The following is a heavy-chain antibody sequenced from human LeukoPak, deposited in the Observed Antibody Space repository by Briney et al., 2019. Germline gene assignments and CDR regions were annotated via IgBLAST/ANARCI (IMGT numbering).Heavy chain of an antibody. V-gene: IGHV4-4*07. CDR3: ARDSRYHDFWSGYVDY. D-gene: IGHD3-3*01. Sequence: SETLSLTCTVSGGSITFYYWTWIRQSAGKGLEWIGRVYAGGNTNYNPSLKSRTTLSIDTSKNEFSLMLTSVTAADTAIYYCARDSRYHDFWSGYVDYWGQGILVTVSS. CDR1: GGSITFYY. CDR2: VYAGGNT. J-gene: IGHJ4*02.